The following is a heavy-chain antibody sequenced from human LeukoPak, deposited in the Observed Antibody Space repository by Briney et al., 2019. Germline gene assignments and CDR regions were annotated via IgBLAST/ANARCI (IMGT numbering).Heavy chain of an antibody. CDR1: GGSISSYY. V-gene: IGHV4-4*07. Sequence: PSETLSLTCTVSGGSISSYYWSWIRQPAGKGREWVGRIYTSGSTNYNTSLKSRVTISVDTSKNQFSLKLSSVTSADTAVYYCARVADCSSTSCSPDYYYYYYMDVWGKGTTVTISS. CDR3: ARVADCSSTSCSPDYYYYYYMDV. D-gene: IGHD2-2*01. J-gene: IGHJ6*03. CDR2: IYTSGST.